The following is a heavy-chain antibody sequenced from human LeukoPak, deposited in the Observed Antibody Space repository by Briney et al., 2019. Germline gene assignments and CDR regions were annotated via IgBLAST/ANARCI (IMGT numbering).Heavy chain of an antibody. CDR1: GGSISSYY. D-gene: IGHD3-22*01. J-gene: IGHJ4*02. CDR3: ASSDSSGYPTAGFDY. Sequence: PSETLSLTCTVSGGSISSYYWSWIRQPPGKGLEWIGYIYYSGSTNYNPSLKSRVTISVDTSKNQFSLKLGSVTAADTAVYYCASSDSSGYPTAGFDYWGQGTLVTVSS. V-gene: IGHV4-59*01. CDR2: IYYSGST.